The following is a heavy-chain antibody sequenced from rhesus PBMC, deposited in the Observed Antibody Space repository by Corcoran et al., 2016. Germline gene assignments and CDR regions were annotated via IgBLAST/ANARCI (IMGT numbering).Heavy chain of an antibody. D-gene: IGHD4-29*01. CDR3: ASGGVAAPFDY. CDR2: IYGSGSST. CDR1: GGSISSSY. Sequence: QLQLQESGPGLVKPSETLSVTCAVSGGSISSSYWSWIRQAPGKGLEWIGYIYGSGSSTNYNPSLKSRVTLSVDTSKNQRSLKLSSVTAADTAVYYCASGGVAAPFDYWGQGVLVTVSS. V-gene: IGHV4-169*02. J-gene: IGHJ4*01.